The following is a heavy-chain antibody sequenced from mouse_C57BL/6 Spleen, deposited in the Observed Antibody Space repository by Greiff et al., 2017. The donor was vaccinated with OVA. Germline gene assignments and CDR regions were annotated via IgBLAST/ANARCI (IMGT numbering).Heavy chain of an antibody. CDR2: ISSGSSTI. V-gene: IGHV5-17*01. CDR3: ARAPSIYDGYDGAMDY. Sequence: EVHLVESGGGLVKPGGSLKLSCAASGFTFSDYGMHWVRQAPEKGLEWVAYISSGSSTIYYADTVKGRFTISRDNAKNTLFLQMTSLRSEDTAMYYCARAPSIYDGYDGAMDYWGQGTSVTVSS. J-gene: IGHJ4*01. D-gene: IGHD2-3*01. CDR1: GFTFSDYG.